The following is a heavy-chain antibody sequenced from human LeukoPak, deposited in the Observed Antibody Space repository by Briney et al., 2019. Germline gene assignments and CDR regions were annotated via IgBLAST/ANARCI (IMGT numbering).Heavy chain of an antibody. CDR2: INPNSGGI. Sequence: ASVKVSCKASGYTFTGYYMHWVRQAPGQGLEWMGWINPNSGGINFAQRFHGRVTMTRDTSISTAYMELSRLRSDDTAVYYCAREIRGDGFDIWGQGTMVTVSS. CDR3: AREIRGDGFDI. V-gene: IGHV1-2*02. CDR1: GYTFTGYY. J-gene: IGHJ3*02.